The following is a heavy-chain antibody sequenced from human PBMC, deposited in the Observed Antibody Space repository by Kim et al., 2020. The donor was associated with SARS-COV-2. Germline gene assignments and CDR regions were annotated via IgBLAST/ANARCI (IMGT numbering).Heavy chain of an antibody. D-gene: IGHD2-8*02. Sequence: GGSLRLSCAASGFTFSTQSMNWVRQAPGKGLEWVSYIRSTGSVTDYADSVKGRFTISRDNAKNSLYLQMSSVRAEDTAVYYCARGVGTTDSTGNYFAYWGQGILVAVSS. CDR3: ARGVGTTDSTGNYFAY. V-gene: IGHV3-48*04. CDR2: IRSTGSVT. J-gene: IGHJ4*02. CDR1: GFTFSTQS.